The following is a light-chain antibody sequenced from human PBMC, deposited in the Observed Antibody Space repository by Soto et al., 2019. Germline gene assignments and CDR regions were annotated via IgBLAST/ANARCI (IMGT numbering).Light chain of an antibody. CDR1: QDISNS. J-gene: IGKJ1*01. Sequence: DIRMTQSPSSLYASIGDRVTITCRASQDISNSLAWYQQKPGKVHKVLIYAASTLKSGVPSSFSGSVSGTDFTLTVNSVHAEDVATYYFQDYNSAPGTLDQKTKVEIK. CDR2: AAS. CDR3: QDYNSAPGT. V-gene: IGKV1-27*01.